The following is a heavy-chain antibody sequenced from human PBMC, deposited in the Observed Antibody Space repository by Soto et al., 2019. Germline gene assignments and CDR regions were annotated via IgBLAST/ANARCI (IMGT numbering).Heavy chain of an antibody. J-gene: IGHJ6*02. V-gene: IGHV1-46*01. D-gene: IGHD6-19*01. CDR3: ATAVAEENYYYYGMDV. CDR2: INPEGGST. Sequence: GASVKVSCKASGYTFTSYYMHWVRQAPGQGLEWMGGINPEGGSTSYAQKFQGRVTMTEDTSTDTAYMELSSLRSEDTAVYYCATAVAEENYYYYGMDVWGQGTTVTVSS. CDR1: GYTFTSYY.